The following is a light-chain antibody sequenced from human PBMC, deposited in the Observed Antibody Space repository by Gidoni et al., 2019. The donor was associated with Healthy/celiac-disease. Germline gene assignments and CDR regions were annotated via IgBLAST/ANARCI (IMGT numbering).Light chain of an antibody. CDR1: QGIRNA. J-gene: IGKJ1*01. CDR3: LQDYNNPPT. V-gene: IGKV1-6*01. Sequence: AIQMTQSPYSLSASVGDRVTITCRASQGIRNALGGYQQKPGKAAKLLIYAAPCLQGRGTSRFSGSGSGTDFTLTISSLQPEDVATDYCLQDYNNPPTFGQGTKVEIK. CDR2: AAP.